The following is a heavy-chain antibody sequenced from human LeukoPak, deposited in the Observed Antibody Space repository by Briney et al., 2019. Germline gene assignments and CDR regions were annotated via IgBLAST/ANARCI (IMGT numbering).Heavy chain of an antibody. CDR2: IRYDGSNE. CDR3: ASPGTTGMTRRNYFDY. D-gene: IGHD1-1*01. CDR1: GFPFSSYG. V-gene: IGHV3-30*02. Sequence: GGSLRLSCAASGFPFSSYGMRWVRQAPGKGLEWVAFIRYDGSNEYYVDSVKGRFTISGDNSKNTLYLQMNSLRAEDTAVYYCASPGTTGMTRRNYFDYWGQGILVTVSS. J-gene: IGHJ4*02.